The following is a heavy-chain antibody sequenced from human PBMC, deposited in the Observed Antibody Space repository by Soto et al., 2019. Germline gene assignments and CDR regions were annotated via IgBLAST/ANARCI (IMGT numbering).Heavy chain of an antibody. CDR2: IIPIFGTA. V-gene: IGHV1-69*06. J-gene: IGHJ6*02. CDR3: ASLYFDWLLSPLYYYYYYGMDV. D-gene: IGHD3-9*01. Sequence: QVQLVQSGAEVKKPGSSVKVSCKASGGTFSSYAISWVRQAPGQGLEWMGGIIPIFGTANYAQKFQGRVTITADKSTSTAYMELSSLRSEDTAVYYCASLYFDWLLSPLYYYYYYGMDVWGQGTTVTVSS. CDR1: GGTFSSYA.